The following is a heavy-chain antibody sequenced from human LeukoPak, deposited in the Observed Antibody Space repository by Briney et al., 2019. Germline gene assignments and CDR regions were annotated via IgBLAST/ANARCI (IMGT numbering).Heavy chain of an antibody. CDR1: GGSISSSSYY. D-gene: IGHD2-15*01. Sequence: PSETLSLTCTVSGGSISSSSYYWGWIRQPPGKGLEWIGSIYYSGSTYYNPSLKSRVTISVDTSKNQFSLKLSSVTAADTAVYYCARDKLRGWSHYFDYWGQGTLVTVSS. J-gene: IGHJ4*02. CDR2: IYYSGST. CDR3: ARDKLRGWSHYFDY. V-gene: IGHV4-39*07.